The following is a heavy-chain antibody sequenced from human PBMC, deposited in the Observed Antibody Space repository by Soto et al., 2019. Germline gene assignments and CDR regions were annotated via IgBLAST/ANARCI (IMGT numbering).Heavy chain of an antibody. CDR3: ARESAPTMIVWVGAFDI. CDR2: ISAYNGNT. V-gene: IGHV1-18*04. CDR1: GYTFTSYG. Sequence: GASVKVSCKASGYTFTSYGISWVRQAPGQGLEWMGWISAYNGNTNYAQKLQGRVTMTTDTSTSTAYMELRSLRSDDTAVYYCARESAPTMIVWVGAFDIWGQGTMVTVSS. J-gene: IGHJ3*02. D-gene: IGHD3-22*01.